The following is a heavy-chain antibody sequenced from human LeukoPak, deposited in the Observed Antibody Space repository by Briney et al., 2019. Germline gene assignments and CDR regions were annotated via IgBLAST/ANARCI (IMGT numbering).Heavy chain of an antibody. D-gene: IGHD3-22*01. Sequence: ASVKVSCRASGYTFTSYYMHWVRQAPGQGLEWMGIINPSGGSTSYAQKFQGRVTMTRDTSTSTVYMELRSLRSDDTAVYYCARAGRHYYDSSGSPFDYWGQGTLVTVSS. J-gene: IGHJ4*02. V-gene: IGHV1-46*01. CDR2: INPSGGST. CDR1: GYTFTSYY. CDR3: ARAGRHYYDSSGSPFDY.